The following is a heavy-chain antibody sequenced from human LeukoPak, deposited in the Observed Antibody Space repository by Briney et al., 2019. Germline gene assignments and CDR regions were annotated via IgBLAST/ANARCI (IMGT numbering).Heavy chain of an antibody. D-gene: IGHD2-15*01. CDR3: VRGYSFGPYGMDV. V-gene: IGHV3-64D*09. J-gene: IGHJ6*02. CDR2: ISDSGGST. Sequence: PGGSLRLPCAASGFTFSSYAMSWVRQAPGKGLEYVSAISDSGGSTYYADSVKGRFTISRDNSKNTLYLQMSSLRAEDTAAYFCVRGYSFGPYGMDVWGQGTTVTVSS. CDR1: GFTFSSYA.